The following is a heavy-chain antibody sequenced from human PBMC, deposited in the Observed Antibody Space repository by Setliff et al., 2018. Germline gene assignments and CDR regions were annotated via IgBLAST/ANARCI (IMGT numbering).Heavy chain of an antibody. Sequence: ASVKVSCKASGYTFTNYGISWVRQAPGQGLEWMGWISAYNDNTNYAQKVQGRVTMTTDTSTSTAYMELRSLTSDDTAVYYCAREGRRYYDSSGYYYDHYYYYYMDVWGKGTTVTVSS. CDR2: ISAYNDNT. J-gene: IGHJ6*03. V-gene: IGHV1-18*01. CDR3: AREGRRYYDSSGYYYDHYYYYYMDV. CDR1: GYTFTNYG. D-gene: IGHD3-22*01.